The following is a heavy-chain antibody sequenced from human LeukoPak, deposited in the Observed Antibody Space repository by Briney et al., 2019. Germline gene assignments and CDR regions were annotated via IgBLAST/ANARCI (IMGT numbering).Heavy chain of an antibody. D-gene: IGHD6-13*01. V-gene: IGHV3-33*06. Sequence: PGRSLRLSCAASGFTLSSYGMHWVRQAPGKALEGVAVIWYDGGDKYYADSVKGRFTISRDNSKNTLYLQMNSLRAEDTAVYFCAKERAAAVEGYFDYWGQGTLVTVSS. CDR2: IWYDGGDK. CDR1: GFTLSSYG. J-gene: IGHJ4*02. CDR3: AKERAAAVEGYFDY.